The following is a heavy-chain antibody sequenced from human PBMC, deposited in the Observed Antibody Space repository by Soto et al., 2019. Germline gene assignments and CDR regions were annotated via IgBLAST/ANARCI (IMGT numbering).Heavy chain of an antibody. CDR2: IYHSGST. V-gene: IGHV4-4*02. J-gene: IGHJ4*02. CDR3: ASWGYCSGGSCYSFDY. Sequence: QVQLQESGPGLVKPSGTLSLTCAVSGGSISSSNWWSWVRQPPGKGLEWIGEIYHSGSTNYNPSLKSRVTISVDKSKDQFSLKLSSVTAADTAVYYCASWGYCSGGSCYSFDYWGQGTLVTVSS. D-gene: IGHD2-15*01. CDR1: GGSISSSNW.